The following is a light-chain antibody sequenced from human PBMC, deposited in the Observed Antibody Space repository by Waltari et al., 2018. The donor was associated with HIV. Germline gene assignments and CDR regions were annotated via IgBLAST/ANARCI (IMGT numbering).Light chain of an antibody. V-gene: IGLV1-47*01. Sequence: QSVLAQPRSVSGTPGQTVNISCSGSTPHARTNYVYWYQQVKGVAPKSRIYRNNQRPSGVPDRFSGSKSGTSASLAISGLRTEDEAEYYCAVWDDRLSGRLFGGGTKVTVL. CDR3: AVWDDRLSGRL. CDR2: RNN. CDR1: TPHARTNY. J-gene: IGLJ2*01.